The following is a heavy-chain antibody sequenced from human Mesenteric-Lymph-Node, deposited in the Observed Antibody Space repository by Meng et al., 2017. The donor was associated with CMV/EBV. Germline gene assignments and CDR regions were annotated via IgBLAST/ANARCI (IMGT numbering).Heavy chain of an antibody. V-gene: IGHV5-51*01. Sequence: FTTFCISWVRQMPGKGLEWMGIIYPGDSDTKYSPSFQGQVTISADKSISTAYLQWSSLKASDTAMYYCARRGIFGSGSSPFGWFDPWGQGTLVTVSS. CDR3: ARRGIFGSGSSPFGWFDP. J-gene: IGHJ5*02. CDR1: FTTFC. D-gene: IGHD3-10*01. CDR2: IYPGDSDT.